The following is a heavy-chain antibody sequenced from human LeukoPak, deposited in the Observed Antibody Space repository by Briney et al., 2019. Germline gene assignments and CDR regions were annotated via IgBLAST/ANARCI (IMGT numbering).Heavy chain of an antibody. J-gene: IGHJ3*02. Sequence: ASVKVSCKASGYTFTGYYMHWVRQAPGQGLEWMGWISAYNGNTNYAQKLQGRVTMTTDTSTSTAYMELRSLRSDDTAVYYCAREGFSDAFDIWGQGTMVTVSS. CDR2: ISAYNGNT. V-gene: IGHV1-18*04. CDR1: GYTFTGYY. CDR3: AREGFSDAFDI.